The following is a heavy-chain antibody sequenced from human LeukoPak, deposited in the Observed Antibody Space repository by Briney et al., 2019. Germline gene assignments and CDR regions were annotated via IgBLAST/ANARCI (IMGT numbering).Heavy chain of an antibody. V-gene: IGHV4-34*01. CDR1: GGSFGGYC. J-gene: IGHJ4*02. CDR2: INHSGST. CDR3: AGDYDSSGYYNY. Sequence: SETLSLTCAVYGGSFGGYCWSWIRQPPGKGLEWIGEINHSGSTNYNPSLKSRVTISVVTSKNQFSLRLSSVTAADTAVYYCAGDYDSSGYYNYWGQGTLVTVSS. D-gene: IGHD3-22*01.